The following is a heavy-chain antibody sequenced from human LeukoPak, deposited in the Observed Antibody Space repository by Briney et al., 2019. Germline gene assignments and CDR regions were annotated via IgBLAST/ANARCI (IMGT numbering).Heavy chain of an antibody. CDR1: GGSFSGYY. CDR3: ARQYSGYDFDP. CDR2: INHSGST. D-gene: IGHD5-12*01. V-gene: IGHV4-34*01. Sequence: SETPSLTCAVYGGSFSGYYWSWIRQPPGKGLEWIGEINHSGSTNYNPSLKSRVTISVDTSKNQFSLKLSSVTAADTAVYYCARQYSGYDFDPWGQGTLVTVSS. J-gene: IGHJ5*02.